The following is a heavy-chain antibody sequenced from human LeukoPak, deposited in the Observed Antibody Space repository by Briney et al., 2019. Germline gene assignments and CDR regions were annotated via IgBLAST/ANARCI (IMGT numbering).Heavy chain of an antibody. CDR3: ARDGPRVTFEVIHAFDI. CDR1: GFTFSSYW. J-gene: IGHJ3*02. V-gene: IGHV3-7*01. Sequence: PGGSLRLSCAASGFTFSSYWMSWVRQAPGKWLEWVANIKQDGSEKYYVDSVKGRFTISRDNAKNSLYLQMNSLRAEDTAVYYCARDGPRVTFEVIHAFDIWGQGTMVTVSS. CDR2: IKQDGSEK. D-gene: IGHD3-16*01.